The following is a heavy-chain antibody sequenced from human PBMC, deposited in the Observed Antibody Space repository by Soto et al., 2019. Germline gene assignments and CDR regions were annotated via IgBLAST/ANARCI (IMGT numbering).Heavy chain of an antibody. CDR3: ARGRWDTDMLRVIDY. CDR1: GVSVTRGSYY. CDR2: IYNSEST. V-gene: IGHV4-31*03. Sequence: QVQLQESGPGLVKPSQTLSLTCTVSGVSVTRGSYYWTWIRQHPGKGLEWIGYIYNSESTYYNPSLKSRVTILGDTSKNQFSLKLRSVNAADTAVYYCARGRWDTDMLRVIDYWGQGTLVTVSS. D-gene: IGHD5-18*01. J-gene: IGHJ4*02.